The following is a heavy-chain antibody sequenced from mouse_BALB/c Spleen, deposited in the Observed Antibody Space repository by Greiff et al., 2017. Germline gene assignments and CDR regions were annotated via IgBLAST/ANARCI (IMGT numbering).Heavy chain of an antibody. J-gene: IGHJ4*01. Sequence: VQLQQSGAELVRSGASVKLSCTASGFNIKDYYMHWVKQRPEQGLEWIGWIDPENGDTEYAPKFQGKATMTADTSSNTAYLQLSSLTSEDTAVYYWNALGNYNYAMDYWGQGTSVTVSS. CDR1: GFNIKDYY. V-gene: IGHV14-4*02. D-gene: IGHD2-1*01. CDR2: IDPENGDT. CDR3: NALGNYNYAMDY.